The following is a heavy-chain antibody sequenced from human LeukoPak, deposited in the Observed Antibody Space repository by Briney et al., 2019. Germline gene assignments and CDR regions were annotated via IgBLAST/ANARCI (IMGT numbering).Heavy chain of an antibody. CDR1: GFTFSIYS. Sequence: PGGSLRLSCAASGFTFSIYSMNWVRQAPGKGLEWVSQISSSGAIYYADSMKGRFTISRDNAKNSLYLQMNSLRAEDTALYYCARDAYGVPIDYWGQGTLVTVSS. CDR2: ISSSGAI. V-gene: IGHV3-48*01. CDR3: ARDAYGVPIDY. D-gene: IGHD4-17*01. J-gene: IGHJ4*02.